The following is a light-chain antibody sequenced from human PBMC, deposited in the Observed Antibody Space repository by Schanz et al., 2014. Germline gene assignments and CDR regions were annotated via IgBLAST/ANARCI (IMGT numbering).Light chain of an antibody. V-gene: IGKV2D-29*01. CDR2: EVS. J-gene: IGKJ4*01. CDR3: MQSLHFTT. CDR1: QSLLDSDGKTY. Sequence: DVFLTQTPLSLSVTPGQPASISCKSTQSLLDSDGKTYLYWYLKRPGQPPQLLIQEVSNRFSGVPDRFSGSGSGTDFTLTISRVEAEDVGVYYCMQSLHFTTFGGGTKVEIK.